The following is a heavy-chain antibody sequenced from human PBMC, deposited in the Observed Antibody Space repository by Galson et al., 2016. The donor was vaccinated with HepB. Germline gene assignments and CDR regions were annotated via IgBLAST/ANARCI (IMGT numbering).Heavy chain of an antibody. V-gene: IGHV1-3*01. Sequence: SVKVSCKASGYTFTTYGLNWVRQAPGQRFEWMGWINGGDGNTEYSQKFQGRVTISRDTSARTAYMVLSSLKSEDTAVYYCARDCSSSTCWSCGYNYLDSWGQATLVTVSS. J-gene: IGHJ4*02. CDR1: GYTFTTYG. CDR2: INGGDGNT. CDR3: ARDCSSSTCWSCGYNYLDS. D-gene: IGHD2-2*01.